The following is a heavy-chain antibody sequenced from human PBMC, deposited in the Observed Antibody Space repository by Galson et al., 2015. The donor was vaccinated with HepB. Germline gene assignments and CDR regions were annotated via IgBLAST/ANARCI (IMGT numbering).Heavy chain of an antibody. CDR1: GFTFSGFV. J-gene: IGHJ5*02. CDR3: SRSVVGLRDWFDP. CDR2: IRSKANSYTT. D-gene: IGHD2-21*01. V-gene: IGHV3-73*01. Sequence: SLRLSCAASGFTFSGFVMHWVRQASGKGLEWVGRIRSKANSYTTAYAASVKGRFTISRDDSKNTAYLQMNSLKSEDTAVYYCSRSVVGLRDWFDPWGQGTLVTVSS.